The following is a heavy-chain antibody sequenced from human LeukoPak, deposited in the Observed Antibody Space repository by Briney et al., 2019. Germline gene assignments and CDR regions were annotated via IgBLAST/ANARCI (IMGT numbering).Heavy chain of an antibody. V-gene: IGHV4-61*02. D-gene: IGHD3-10*01. CDR3: AREDYYGSGSHMDV. CDR2: IYTSGTT. CDR1: GGSISSGSYY. J-gene: IGHJ6*03. Sequence: SQTLSLTCTVSGGSISSGSYYWSWIRQPAGKGLEWIVRIYTSGTTNYNPSLRSRVPISVDSAKNQFSLQMSSVTAADTAVYYCAREDYYGSGSHMDVWGKGTTVTVSS.